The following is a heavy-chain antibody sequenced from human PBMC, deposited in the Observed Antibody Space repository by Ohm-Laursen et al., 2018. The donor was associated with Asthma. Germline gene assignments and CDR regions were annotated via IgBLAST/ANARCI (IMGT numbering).Heavy chain of an antibody. CDR3: ARTKLDDYSSPFDY. CDR1: VFSLSTSGMR. J-gene: IGHJ4*02. Sequence: PQTLTLTCTFSVFSLSTSGMRVGWSRQPPGKALDWLSRIDWDDDKFYSTSLKTRLTISKDTSKNQVVLTVTNMDPVDTATYYCARTKLDDYSSPFDYWGQGTLVTVSS. V-gene: IGHV2-70*04. D-gene: IGHD4-11*01. CDR2: IDWDDDK.